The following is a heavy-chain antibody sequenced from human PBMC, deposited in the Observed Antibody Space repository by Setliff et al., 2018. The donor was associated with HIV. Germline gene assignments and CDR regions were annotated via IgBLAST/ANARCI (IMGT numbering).Heavy chain of an antibody. CDR2: IIHRGDT. V-gene: IGHV4-34*12. CDR3: ARDLAWPGYFDY. J-gene: IGHJ4*02. D-gene: IGHD3-10*01. CDR1: GGSFSGYY. Sequence: SETLSLTCAVYGGSFSGYYWTWIRQPPGKGLEWIGDIIHRGDTKYNPSLKSRVTISVDKSKNQFYLKLSSVTAEDTAVYYCARDLAWPGYFDYWGQGTLVTVSS.